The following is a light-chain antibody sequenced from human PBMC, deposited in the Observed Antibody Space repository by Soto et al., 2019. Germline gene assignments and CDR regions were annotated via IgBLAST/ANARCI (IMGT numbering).Light chain of an antibody. Sequence: EIVLTQSPGTLPLSPGERATLSCRASQNVRSNYLAWYQQQPGQAPRLLIYGTFARATGIPDRFSGSGSGTDFTLTISRLEPEDFAVYYCQQYGSSYTFGPGTKVEIK. J-gene: IGKJ3*01. CDR1: QNVRSNY. V-gene: IGKV3-20*01. CDR3: QQYGSSYT. CDR2: GTF.